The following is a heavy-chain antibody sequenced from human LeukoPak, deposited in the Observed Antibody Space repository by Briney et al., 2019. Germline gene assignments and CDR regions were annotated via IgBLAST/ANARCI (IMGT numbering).Heavy chain of an antibody. J-gene: IGHJ4*02. CDR2: IYINGDT. D-gene: IGHD3-10*01. CDR1: GASISSHY. V-gene: IGHV4-4*09. Sequence: PSETLSLTCTVSGASISSHYWSWIRQAPGKGLECIGYIYINGDTNYNPSLKGRATLSLDTSKNQFSLRLTSVTAADTAVYYCARTARVVDSWGPGTLVTVSS. CDR3: ARTARVVDS.